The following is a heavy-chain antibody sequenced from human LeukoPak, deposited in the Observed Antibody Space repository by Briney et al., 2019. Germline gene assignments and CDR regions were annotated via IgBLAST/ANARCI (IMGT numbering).Heavy chain of an antibody. CDR1: GFTFSSYE. Sequence: PGGSLRLSCAASGFTFSSYEMNWVRQAPGKGLEWVSYISSSGSTIYYADSVKGRFTISRDSAKNSLYLQMNSLRAADTAFYYCARGGPGGSYSYYFDYWGQGTLVTVSS. CDR3: ARGGPGGSYSYYFDY. J-gene: IGHJ4*02. V-gene: IGHV3-48*03. D-gene: IGHD1-26*01. CDR2: ISSSGSTI.